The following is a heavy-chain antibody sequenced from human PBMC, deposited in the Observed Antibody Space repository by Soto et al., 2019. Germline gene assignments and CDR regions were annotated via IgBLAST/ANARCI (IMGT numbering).Heavy chain of an antibody. CDR1: GFTFSVYA. CDR3: AKALYGGFTY. CDR2: ISGSGDST. D-gene: IGHD3-10*01. Sequence: EVRLLESGGGLVQPGGSLRLSCAASGFTFSVYAMSWVRQAPGKGLEWVSGISGSGDSTHYADSVKGRFTVSRDNSKSMLYLQTNSRRAEDTAIYYCAKALYGGFTYGGQGTLVTVSS. V-gene: IGHV3-23*01. J-gene: IGHJ4*02.